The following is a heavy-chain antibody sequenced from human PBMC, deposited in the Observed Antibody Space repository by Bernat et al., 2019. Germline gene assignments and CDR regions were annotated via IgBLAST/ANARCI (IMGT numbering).Heavy chain of an antibody. J-gene: IGHJ6*03. Sequence: QVTLKESGPVLVKPTETLTLTCTVSGFSLSNARMGVSWIRQPPGKALEWLAHIFSNDEKSYSTSLKSRLTISKDTSKSQVVLTMTNMDPVDTATYYCARIGPNAVAGTDYYYFYMDGWGKRTTVTVSS. V-gene: IGHV2-26*01. CDR2: IFSNDEK. D-gene: IGHD6-19*01. CDR3: ARIGPNAVAGTDYYYFYMDG. CDR1: GFSLSNARMG.